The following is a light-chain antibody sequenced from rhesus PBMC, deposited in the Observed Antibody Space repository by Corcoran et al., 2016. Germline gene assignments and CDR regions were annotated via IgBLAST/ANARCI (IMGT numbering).Light chain of an antibody. CDR1: QGISSW. J-gene: IGKJ4*01. CDR3: QQYSSRPLT. V-gene: IGKV1-22*01. CDR2: KAS. Sequence: DIQMTQSPSSLSASVGDTVTITCRASQGISSWLAWYPQKPGKVPKLLIYKASSLQSGVPSRFSGSGSGTDFTLTISSLQSEDFATYYCQQYSSRPLTFGGGTKVELK.